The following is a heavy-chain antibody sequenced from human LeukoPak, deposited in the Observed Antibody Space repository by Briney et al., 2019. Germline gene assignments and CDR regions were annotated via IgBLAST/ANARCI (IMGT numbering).Heavy chain of an antibody. CDR3: ARIIGFWFDP. CDR1: GFTFSSYA. D-gene: IGHD2/OR15-2a*01. J-gene: IGHJ5*02. Sequence: GGSLRLSCAASGFTFSSYAMSWVRQAPGKGLEWVANIKQDGSEKYYVDSVEGRFTISRDNAKNSLYLQMNSLRAEDTAVYYCARIIGFWFDPWGQGTLVTVSS. V-gene: IGHV3-7*01. CDR2: IKQDGSEK.